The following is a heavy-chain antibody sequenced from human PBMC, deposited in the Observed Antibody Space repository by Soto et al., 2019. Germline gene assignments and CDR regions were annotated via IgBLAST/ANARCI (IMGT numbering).Heavy chain of an antibody. CDR2: LSANGHDK. J-gene: IGHJ4*02. Sequence: GGSLRLSCAVSGFTLSNSWMSWVRQAPGKGLEWVATLSANGHDKYYVDSVQGRFTIARDNDKNSLYLQMTSLRVEDTAVYYCARDDWGLANFRGPGTLVTVSS. D-gene: IGHD2-21*01. CDR1: GFTLSNSW. CDR3: ARDDWGLANF. V-gene: IGHV3-7*04.